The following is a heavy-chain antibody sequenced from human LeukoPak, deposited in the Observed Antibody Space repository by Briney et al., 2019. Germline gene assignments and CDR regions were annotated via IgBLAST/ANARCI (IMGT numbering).Heavy chain of an antibody. J-gene: IGHJ4*02. D-gene: IGHD3-3*02. Sequence: APVTLSCKAAGYTVTGYYMHWVRQAPGQGLGWLGWINPNSGGTNYAQKFQGRVTMPRDTSISTAYMKLSRLRSEDTTVYYCARDHRAAFKYYFDYWGQGTLVTVSS. V-gene: IGHV1-2*02. CDR1: GYTVTGYY. CDR3: ARDHRAAFKYYFDY. CDR2: INPNSGGT.